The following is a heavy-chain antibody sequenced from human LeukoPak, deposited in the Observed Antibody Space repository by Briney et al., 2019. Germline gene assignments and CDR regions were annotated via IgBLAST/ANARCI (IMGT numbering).Heavy chain of an antibody. D-gene: IGHD1-14*01. Sequence: GGSLRLSCVASGYPFSSYSMNWIRQAPGKGLEWVSYISVSGGVRSYADSVKGRFTISRDDARNSLYLQMNSLKDEDTAVYYCARDRGYFYNQLDYWGQGTLVTVSS. CDR1: GYPFSSYS. V-gene: IGHV3-48*02. CDR2: ISVSGGVR. J-gene: IGHJ4*02. CDR3: ARDRGYFYNQLDY.